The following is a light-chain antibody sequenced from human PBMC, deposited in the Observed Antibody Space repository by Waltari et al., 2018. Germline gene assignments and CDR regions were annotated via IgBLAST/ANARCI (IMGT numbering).Light chain of an antibody. CDR1: QDISTY. J-gene: IGKJ4*01. Sequence: IQLTQSPSSLSASVGDRVTLTCRASQDISTYVAWYQQKAGKAPKLLIYAASTLQSGVPSRFSGSGSGTEFTLTICSLQPEDFATYYCQQLKTYPLTFGGGTKMEIK. CDR3: QQLKTYPLT. CDR2: AAS. V-gene: IGKV1-9*01.